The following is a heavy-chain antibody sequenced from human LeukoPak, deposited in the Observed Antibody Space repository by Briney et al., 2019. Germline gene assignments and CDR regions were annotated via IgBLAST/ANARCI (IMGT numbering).Heavy chain of an antibody. CDR1: GGTFSSYT. J-gene: IGHJ5*02. D-gene: IGHD1-26*01. CDR2: IIPIPGIA. CDR3: ARVGWAAGWFDP. V-gene: IGHV1-69*02. Sequence: VASVKVSCKASGGTFSSYTISWVRQAPGQGLEWMGRIIPIPGIANYAQKFQGRVTITADKSTSTAYMELSSLRSEDTAVYYCARVGWAAGWFDPWGQGTLVTVSS.